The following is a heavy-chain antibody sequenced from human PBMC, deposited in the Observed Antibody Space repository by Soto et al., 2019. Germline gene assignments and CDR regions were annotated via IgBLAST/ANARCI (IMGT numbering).Heavy chain of an antibody. CDR3: ARRGSRRYFDY. CDR1: GFTFSSYA. Sequence: EVQLLESGGGLVQPGGSLRLSCAASGFTFSSYAMRWVRQAPGKGLEWVSAISGSGGSTYNADSVKGRFTISRDNSKNPLYLQMTSLRAEDTAVSYCARRGSRRYFDYWGQGTLVTVSS. J-gene: IGHJ4*02. CDR2: ISGSGGST. V-gene: IGHV3-23*01. D-gene: IGHD1-26*01.